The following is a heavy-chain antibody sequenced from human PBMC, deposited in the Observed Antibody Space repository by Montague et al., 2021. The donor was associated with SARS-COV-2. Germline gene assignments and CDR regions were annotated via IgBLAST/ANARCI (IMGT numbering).Heavy chain of an antibody. Sequence: SETLSLTCTVSDDSISSSSYYWAWIRQPPGKGLEWIGSIYYSESPNYNPSLKSRVTISLDTSKNQISLRLTSVTAADTAVYYCARGLLTINMIVVVMAGASNWFDPWGQGTLVTVSS. CDR1: DDSISSSSYY. V-gene: IGHV4-39*07. CDR3: ARGLLTINMIVVVMAGASNWFDP. CDR2: IYYSESP. J-gene: IGHJ5*02. D-gene: IGHD3-22*01.